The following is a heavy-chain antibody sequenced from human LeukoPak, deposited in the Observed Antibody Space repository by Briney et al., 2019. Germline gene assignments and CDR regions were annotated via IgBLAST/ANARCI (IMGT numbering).Heavy chain of an antibody. CDR2: INHSGST. CDR1: GGSFSGYY. Sequence: SETLSLTCPVYGGSFSGYYWSWIRQPPGKGLEWIGEINHSGSTNYNPSLKSRVTISVDTSKNQFSLKLSSVTGADTAVYYCARGRDRDYDQYSYYFDYWGQGTLVTVSS. V-gene: IGHV4-34*01. J-gene: IGHJ4*02. D-gene: IGHD5-12*01. CDR3: ARGRDRDYDQYSYYFDY.